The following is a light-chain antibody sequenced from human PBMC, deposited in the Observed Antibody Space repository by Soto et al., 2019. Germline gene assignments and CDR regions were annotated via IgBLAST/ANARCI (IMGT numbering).Light chain of an antibody. V-gene: IGKV1-5*01. CDR1: QTISSW. CDR2: DAS. Sequence: DIQMTQSPSTLSASVGDRVTISCRASQTISSWLAWYQQKPGKAPKLLIYDASSLESGVPSRLIGSGSGTEFTLTFSSLQPDDFATYYCQQYNSYPWTFGQGTKVEIK. J-gene: IGKJ1*01. CDR3: QQYNSYPWT.